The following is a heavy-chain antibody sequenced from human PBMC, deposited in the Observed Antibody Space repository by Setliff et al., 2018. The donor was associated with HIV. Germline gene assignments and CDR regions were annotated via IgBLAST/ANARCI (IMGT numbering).Heavy chain of an antibody. CDR1: GGSISSSNW. D-gene: IGHD3-22*01. Sequence: SETLSLTCAVSGGSISSSNWWSWVRQPPGKGLEWIGEIYYTGNTNYNPSLKSRVSISVDKSKDQFSLKLNSVTAADTAMYYCARRGDSSGYYDAFDVWGQGTKVTVSS. J-gene: IGHJ3*01. CDR2: IYYTGNT. V-gene: IGHV4-4*02. CDR3: ARRGDSSGYYDAFDV.